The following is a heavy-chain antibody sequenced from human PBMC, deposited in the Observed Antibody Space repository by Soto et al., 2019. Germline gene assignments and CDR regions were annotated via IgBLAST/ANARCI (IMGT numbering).Heavy chain of an antibody. J-gene: IGHJ4*02. D-gene: IGHD3-16*01. CDR3: ARDGLLGYFDY. V-gene: IGHV3-30-3*01. CDR1: GFTFSSYA. CDR2: ISYDGSNK. Sequence: QVQLVESGGGVVQPGRSLGLSCAAYGFTFSSYAMHWVRQAPGKGLEWVAVISYDGSNKYYADSVKGRFTISRDNSKNTLYLQMNSLRAEDTAVYYCARDGLLGYFDYWGQGTLVTVSS.